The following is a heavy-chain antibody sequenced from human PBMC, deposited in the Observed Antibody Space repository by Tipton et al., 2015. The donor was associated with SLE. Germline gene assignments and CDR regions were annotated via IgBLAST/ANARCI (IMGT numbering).Heavy chain of an antibody. CDR3: ARHYDSTGFGRGTWFDR. CDR2: IYTSGTT. D-gene: IGHD3-22*01. V-gene: IGHV4-4*09. J-gene: IGHJ5*02. Sequence: TLSLTCTVSGASIRDYYWSWIRQPPGKGLEWIGHIYTSGTTYNPSLKSRVTISVDTSKKQLSLKLRSVTAADTAVYYCARHYDSTGFGRGTWFDRWGQGTLVSVTS. CDR1: GASIRDYY.